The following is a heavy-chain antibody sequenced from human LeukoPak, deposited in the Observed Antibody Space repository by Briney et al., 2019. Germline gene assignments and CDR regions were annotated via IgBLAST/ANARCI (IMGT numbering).Heavy chain of an antibody. Sequence: ASVKVSCKASGYTFTSYDINWVRQATGQGLEWMGWMNPNSGNTGYAQKFQGRVTMTRNTSISTAYMELSSLRSEDTAVYYCATAAAGKIYYYYGMDVWGQGTTVTVSS. J-gene: IGHJ6*02. CDR1: GYTFTSYD. D-gene: IGHD6-13*01. CDR2: MNPNSGNT. V-gene: IGHV1-8*01. CDR3: ATAAAGKIYYYYGMDV.